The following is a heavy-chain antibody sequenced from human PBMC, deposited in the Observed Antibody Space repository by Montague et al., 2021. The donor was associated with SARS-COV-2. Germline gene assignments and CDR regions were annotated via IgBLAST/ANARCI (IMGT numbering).Heavy chain of an antibody. CDR1: GGSISSSSYY. V-gene: IGHV4-39*07. CDR3: ARVGRQQLVRLSGMDV. CDR2: IYYSGST. D-gene: IGHD6-13*01. Sequence: SETLSLTCTVSGGSISSSSYYWGWIRQPPGKGLEWIGSIYYSGSTYYNPSLKSRVTISADTSKNQFSLKLSSVTAADTAVYYCARVGRQQLVRLSGMDVWGQGTTVTVPS. J-gene: IGHJ6*02.